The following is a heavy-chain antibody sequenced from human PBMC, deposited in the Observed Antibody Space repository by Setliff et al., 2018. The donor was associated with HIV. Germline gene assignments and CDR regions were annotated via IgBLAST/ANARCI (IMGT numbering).Heavy chain of an antibody. Sequence: SETLSLTCTVSGGSISSFSYYWAWIRQSPGKGLEWIGYISYSGSSYYNPSLKSRVTLSVDTSKNQFSLKLSSVTAADTAVFYCARVPFTTGFDYWGQGILVTVSS. V-gene: IGHV4-31*03. D-gene: IGHD3-3*01. CDR3: ARVPFTTGFDY. J-gene: IGHJ4*02. CDR2: ISYSGSS. CDR1: GGSISSFSYY.